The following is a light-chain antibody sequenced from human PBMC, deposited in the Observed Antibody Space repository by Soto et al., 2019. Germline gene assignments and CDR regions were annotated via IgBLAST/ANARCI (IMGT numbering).Light chain of an antibody. CDR3: CSYAASYTLL. V-gene: IGLV2-11*01. Sequence: QSVLTQPRSVSASPGQSVTISCTGTSSNVGGYNYVSWYQQSPGKAPKLMIYDASKRPPGVPDRFSGSKSGNAAFLTISGLQVEDEADYYCCSYAASYTLLFGGGTKLTVL. CDR2: DAS. CDR1: SSNVGGYNY. J-gene: IGLJ3*02.